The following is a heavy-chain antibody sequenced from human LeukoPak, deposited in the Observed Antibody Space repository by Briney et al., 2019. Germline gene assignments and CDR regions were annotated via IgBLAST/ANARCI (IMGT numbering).Heavy chain of an antibody. CDR1: GGSFSGYY. J-gene: IGHJ5*02. CDR3: ARGRVEGGWTPSRLFDP. D-gene: IGHD6-19*01. Sequence: SETLSLTCAVYGGSFSGYYWSWIRQPPGKGLEWIGEINHSGSTNYNPSLKSRVTISVDTSKNQFSLKLSSVTAADTAVYYCARGRVEGGWTPSRLFDPWGQGTLVTVSS. CDR2: INHSGST. V-gene: IGHV4-34*01.